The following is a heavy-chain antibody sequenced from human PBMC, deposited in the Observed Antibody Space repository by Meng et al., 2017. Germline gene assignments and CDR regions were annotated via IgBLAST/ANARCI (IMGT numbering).Heavy chain of an antibody. Sequence: ASVKVSCKASGYTFTGYYMHWVRQAPGQGLEWMGWINPNSGGTNYAQKFQGRVTMTRDTSTSTAYMELSRLRSDDTAVYYCASVGFSGGSCFGVGWVDPWGQGTLVTVSS. D-gene: IGHD2-15*01. CDR2: INPNSGGT. CDR1: GYTFTGYY. J-gene: IGHJ5*02. V-gene: IGHV1-2*02. CDR3: ASVGFSGGSCFGVGWVDP.